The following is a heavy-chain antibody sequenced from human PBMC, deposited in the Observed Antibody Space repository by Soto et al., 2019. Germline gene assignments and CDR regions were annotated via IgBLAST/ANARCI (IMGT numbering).Heavy chain of an antibody. CDR3: ARVYGDYVRLGSYFDY. CDR2: ISYDGSNK. CDR1: GFTFSSYA. V-gene: IGHV3-30-3*01. J-gene: IGHJ4*02. Sequence: QVQLVESGGGVVQPGRSLRLSCAASGFTFSSYAMHWVRQAPGKGLEWVAVISYDGSNKYYADSVKGRFTISRDNSKNTLYLQMNSLRAEDTAVYYCARVYGDYVRLGSYFDYWGQGTLVTVSS. D-gene: IGHD4-17*01.